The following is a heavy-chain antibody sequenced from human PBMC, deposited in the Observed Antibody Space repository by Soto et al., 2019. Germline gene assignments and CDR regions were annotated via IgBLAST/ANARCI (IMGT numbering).Heavy chain of an antibody. V-gene: IGHV3-53*04. CDR2: IYSGGST. CDR1: GFTVSSNY. D-gene: IGHD2-8*01. CDR3: ARVETGGGYCTNGVCYTDYYYYMDV. J-gene: IGHJ6*03. Sequence: GGSLRLSCAASGFTVSSNYMSWVRQAPGKGLEWVSVIYSGGSTYYADSVKGRFTISRHNSKNTLYLQMNSLRAEGTAVYYCARVETGGGYCTNGVCYTDYYYYMDVWGKGTTVTVSS.